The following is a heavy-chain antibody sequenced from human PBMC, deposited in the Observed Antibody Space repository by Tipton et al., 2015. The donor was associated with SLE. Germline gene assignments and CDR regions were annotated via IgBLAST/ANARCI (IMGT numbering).Heavy chain of an antibody. CDR2: IYYSGSI. Sequence: TLSLTCTVSGGSISSSSYYWGWIRQPPGKGLEWIGSIYYSGSIYYNPYLKSRVTISVDTSKNQVSLKLNSVTAADTAVYYCARILIPVGFDVWGQGTMVIVSS. D-gene: IGHD2-2*01. CDR3: ARILIPVGFDV. V-gene: IGHV4-39*07. CDR1: GGSISSSSYY. J-gene: IGHJ3*01.